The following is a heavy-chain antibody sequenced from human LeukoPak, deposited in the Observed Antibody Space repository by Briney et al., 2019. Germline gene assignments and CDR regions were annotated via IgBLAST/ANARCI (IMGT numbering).Heavy chain of an antibody. CDR2: ISSSTSYM. D-gene: IGHD3/OR15-3a*01. CDR3: ARGGVGLVIIPGWEYDYYGLDV. Sequence: PGGSLRLSCAASGFTLSTYSMNWVRQAPGKGLEWVSSISSSTSYMYYADSMKGRFTISRDNAKNSLYLQMNSLRAEDTAVYYCARGGVGLVIIPGWEYDYYGLDVWGQGTTVTVSS. CDR1: GFTLSTYS. V-gene: IGHV3-21*01. J-gene: IGHJ6*02.